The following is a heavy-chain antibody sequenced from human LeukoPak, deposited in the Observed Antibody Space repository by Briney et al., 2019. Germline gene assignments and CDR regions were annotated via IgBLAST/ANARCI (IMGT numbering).Heavy chain of an antibody. CDR1: GYSIRSGFY. CDR3: ARGPPRFVSY. J-gene: IGHJ4*02. CDR2: IQHSGST. Sequence: PSETLSLTCAVSGYSIRSGFYWGWIRQPPGKGLEWIGSIQHSGSTFYNPSLRSRVSISVDTSKNQFALKMTSGTAADTAVYYCARGPPRFVSYWGQATLVTVSS. D-gene: IGHD5-24*01. V-gene: IGHV4-38-2*01.